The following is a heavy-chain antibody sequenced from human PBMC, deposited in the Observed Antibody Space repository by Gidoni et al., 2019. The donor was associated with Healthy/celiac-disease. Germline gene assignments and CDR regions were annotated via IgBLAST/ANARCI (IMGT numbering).Heavy chain of an antibody. CDR1: GGSFSGYY. CDR2: INHSGST. D-gene: IGHD3-3*01. J-gene: IGHJ3*02. V-gene: IGHV4-34*01. Sequence: QVQLQQLGAGLLKPSETLSLTCAVSGGSFSGYYWSWIRQPPGKGLEWIGEINHSGSTNYNPSLKSRVTISVDTSKNQFSLKLSSVTAADTAVYYCARTPPSIFGVVIPFGAFDIWGQGTMVTVSS. CDR3: ARTPPSIFGVVIPFGAFDI.